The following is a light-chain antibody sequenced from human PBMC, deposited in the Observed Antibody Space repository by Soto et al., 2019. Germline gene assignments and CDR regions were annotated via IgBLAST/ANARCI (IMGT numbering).Light chain of an antibody. Sequence: QSVLTQPPSASGSPGQSVTISCTGTSSDVGAYNYVSWYQQHAGKAPKLVIYEVTKRPSGVPDRFSGSKSANTASLTVAGLQAEDEADYYCSSFAASNTFVFGGGTKVTVL. CDR2: EVT. CDR3: SSFAASNTFV. CDR1: SSDVGAYNY. J-gene: IGLJ3*02. V-gene: IGLV2-8*01.